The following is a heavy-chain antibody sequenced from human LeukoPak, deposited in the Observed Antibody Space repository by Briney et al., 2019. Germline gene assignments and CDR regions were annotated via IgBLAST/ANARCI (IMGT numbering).Heavy chain of an antibody. Sequence: PGGSLRLSCAASGFTFSNAWMSWVRQAPGKGLEWVGRIKSKTDGGTTDYAAPVKGRFTISRDDSKNTLYLQMNSLKTEDTAVYYCTTQDGYYDSSGYYYLGSWGQGTLVTVSS. CDR3: TTQDGYYDSSGYYYLGS. V-gene: IGHV3-15*01. CDR1: GFTFSNAW. D-gene: IGHD3-22*01. CDR2: IKSKTDGGTT. J-gene: IGHJ4*02.